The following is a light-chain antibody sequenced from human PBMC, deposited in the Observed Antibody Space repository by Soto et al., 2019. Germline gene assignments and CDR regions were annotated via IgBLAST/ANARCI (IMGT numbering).Light chain of an antibody. V-gene: IGKV3-20*01. CDR3: QQYGRSLWT. CDR1: QSVSSSY. Sequence: EIVLMQSPGTLSLSPGERATLSCRASQSVSSSYLAWYQRKPGQAPRLLIYGASSRATGIPDRFSGSGSGTDFTLTISRLEPEDFAVYYCQQYGRSLWTFGQGTKVDIK. CDR2: GAS. J-gene: IGKJ1*01.